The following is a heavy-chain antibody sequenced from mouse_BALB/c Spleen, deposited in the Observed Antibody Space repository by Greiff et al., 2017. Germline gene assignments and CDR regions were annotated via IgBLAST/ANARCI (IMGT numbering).Heavy chain of an antibody. CDR3: ARRTVGLDY. D-gene: IGHD1-1*01. CDR2: IDPENGNT. Sequence: EVQLQQSGAELVRPGALVKLSCKASGFNIKDYYMHWVKQRPEQGLEWIGWIDPENGNTIYDPKFQGKASITADTSSNTAYLQLSSLTSEDTAVYYCARRTVGLDYWGQGTTLTVSS. CDR1: GFNIKDYY. V-gene: IGHV14-1*02. J-gene: IGHJ2*01.